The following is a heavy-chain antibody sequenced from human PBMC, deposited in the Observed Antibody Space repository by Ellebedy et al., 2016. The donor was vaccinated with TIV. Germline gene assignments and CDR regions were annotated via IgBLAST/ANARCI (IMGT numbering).Heavy chain of an antibody. V-gene: IGHV1-69*13. Sequence: SVKVSCKASGGIFNSNAIGWVRQAPGQGLEWMGGIIAIFHSVEYAQKFQGRVTITADEPTNTAYMELSNLRSDDTAVYYCARYSGYHIRGNYFDFWGQGTRVLVSA. CDR1: GGIFNSNA. CDR3: ARYSGYHIRGNYFDF. CDR2: IIAIFHSV. J-gene: IGHJ4*02. D-gene: IGHD5-12*01.